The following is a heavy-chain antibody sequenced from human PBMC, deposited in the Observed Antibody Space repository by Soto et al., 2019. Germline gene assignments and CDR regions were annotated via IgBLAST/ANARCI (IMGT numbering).Heavy chain of an antibody. CDR1: GGSISSYY. CDR3: AGTVVAATHTWFDP. CDR2: IYYSGST. J-gene: IGHJ5*02. D-gene: IGHD2-15*01. V-gene: IGHV4-59*08. Sequence: SETLSLTCTVSGGSISSYYWSWIRQPPGKGLEWIGYIYYSGSTNYNPSLKSRVTISVDTSKNQFSLKLGSVTAADTAVYYCAGTVVAATHTWFDPWGQGTLVTVSP.